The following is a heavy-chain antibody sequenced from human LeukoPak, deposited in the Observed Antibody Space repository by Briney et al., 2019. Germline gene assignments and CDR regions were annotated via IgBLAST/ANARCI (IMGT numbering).Heavy chain of an antibody. D-gene: IGHD3-16*01. Sequence: GGSLRLSCAASGFTFSTYAMAWVRQAPGEWLEWVSGISGSGATTYNADSLKGRFTISRDNSKNTLFLQMNSLRAEDTAVYYCASQRGPYRTSVFDYWGQGTLVTVSS. J-gene: IGHJ4*02. V-gene: IGHV3-23*01. CDR1: GFTFSTYA. CDR3: ASQRGPYRTSVFDY. CDR2: ISGSGATT.